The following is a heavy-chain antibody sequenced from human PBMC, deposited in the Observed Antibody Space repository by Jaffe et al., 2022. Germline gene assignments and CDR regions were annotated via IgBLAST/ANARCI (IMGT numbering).Heavy chain of an antibody. Sequence: QVQLQESGPGLVKPSGTLSLTCAVSGGSISSSNWWSWVRQPPGKGLEWIGEIYHSGSTNYNPSLKSRVTISVDKSKNQFSLKLSSVTAADTAVYYCAREGPPPTTTFGGVIVHAGAFDIWGQGTMVTVSS. CDR1: GGSISSSNW. CDR2: IYHSGST. D-gene: IGHD3-16*02. CDR3: AREGPPPTTTFGGVIVHAGAFDI. J-gene: IGHJ3*02. V-gene: IGHV4-4*02.